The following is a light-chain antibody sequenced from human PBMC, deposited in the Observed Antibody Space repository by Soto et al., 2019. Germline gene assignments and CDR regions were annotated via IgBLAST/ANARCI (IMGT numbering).Light chain of an antibody. Sequence: DIQMTQSPSSLSASVGDRVTITCRASQGISSYLAWYQQKPGQVPKLLMYAASTLQSGVPARFSGSGFGTDFTLTISRLQPEDVAAYYCQKYNDAPKTFGPGTKVEIK. J-gene: IGKJ1*01. CDR2: AAS. CDR1: QGISSY. V-gene: IGKV1-27*01. CDR3: QKYNDAPKT.